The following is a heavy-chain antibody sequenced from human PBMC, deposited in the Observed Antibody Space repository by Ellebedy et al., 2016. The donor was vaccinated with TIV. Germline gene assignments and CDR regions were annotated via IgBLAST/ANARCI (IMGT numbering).Heavy chain of an antibody. V-gene: IGHV3-30-3*01. D-gene: IGHD2-21*02. CDR3: AKAQTGGDWFDY. CDR1: GFTFSSYA. Sequence: GGSLRLSCAASGFTFSSYAMHWVRQAPGKGLEWVAVISYDGSNKYYADSVKGRFTISRDNSKNTLYLQMNSLRAEDTAVYYCAKAQTGGDWFDYWGQGTLVTVSS. CDR2: ISYDGSNK. J-gene: IGHJ4*02.